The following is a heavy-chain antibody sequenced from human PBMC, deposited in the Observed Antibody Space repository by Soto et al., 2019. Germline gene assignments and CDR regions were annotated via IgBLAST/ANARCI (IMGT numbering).Heavy chain of an antibody. J-gene: IGHJ6*03. D-gene: IGHD2-2*01. V-gene: IGHV1-3*01. CDR2: INAGNGNT. Sequence: QVQLVQSGAEVEKPGASVKVSCKASGYTFTNYAVHWVRQAPGQRLEWMGWINAGNGNTRFSQNLRGRVTITRDTSARTVYMELSSLRSEDTAVYYCARGHLAVVPVASWFYYMDVWGKGTTVTVSS. CDR1: GYTFTNYA. CDR3: ARGHLAVVPVASWFYYMDV.